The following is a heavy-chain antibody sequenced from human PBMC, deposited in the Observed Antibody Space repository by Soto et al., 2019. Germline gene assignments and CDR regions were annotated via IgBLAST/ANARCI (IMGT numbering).Heavy chain of an antibody. CDR2: IYYSGST. V-gene: IGHV4-59*01. CDR1: GGSISSYY. Sequence: SETLSLTCTVSGGSISSYYWSWIRQPPGKGLEWIGYIYYSGSTNYNPSLKSRVTISVDTSKNQFSLKLSSVTAADTAVYYCARTYYDFWSGYFDYWGQGTLVTVSS. J-gene: IGHJ4*02. D-gene: IGHD3-3*01. CDR3: ARTYYDFWSGYFDY.